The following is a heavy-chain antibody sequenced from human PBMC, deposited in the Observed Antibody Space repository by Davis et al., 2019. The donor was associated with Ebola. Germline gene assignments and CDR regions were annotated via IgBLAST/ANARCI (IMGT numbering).Heavy chain of an antibody. Sequence: GESLKISCATSEFTFSSYTMGWVRQAPGKGLEWVSGISSSGGSTYYADSVKGRFTISRDNSKNTLYLQMNSLRPEDTAVYYCARDYGLVGTTEVFDYWGQGTLVTVSS. CDR3: ARDYGLVGTTEVFDY. J-gene: IGHJ4*02. CDR1: EFTFSSYT. D-gene: IGHD1-26*01. V-gene: IGHV3-23*01. CDR2: ISSSGGST.